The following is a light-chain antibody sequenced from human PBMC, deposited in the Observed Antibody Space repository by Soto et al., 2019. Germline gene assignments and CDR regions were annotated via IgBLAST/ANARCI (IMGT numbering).Light chain of an antibody. Sequence: EIVLTQSPGTLSLSPGERATLSCRASQSISSSYLAWYQQKPVQAPRLLIFGASSRATGIPDRFSGSGSGTDFTLTISRLEPEDFAVYFCQQYGRSSYTFGQGTKLEIK. V-gene: IGKV3-20*01. CDR3: QQYGRSSYT. CDR2: GAS. CDR1: QSISSSY. J-gene: IGKJ2*01.